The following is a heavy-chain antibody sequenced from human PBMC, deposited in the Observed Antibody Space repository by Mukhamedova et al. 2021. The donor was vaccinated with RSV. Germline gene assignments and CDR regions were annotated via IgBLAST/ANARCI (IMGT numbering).Heavy chain of an antibody. V-gene: IGHV3-30*18. D-gene: IGHD3-3*01. CDR2: TSLEGHNQ. J-gene: IGHJ4*02. Sequence: GWVASITSLEGHNQYYAASVKGRFTISRDNSKNTLYLQMNSLRSDDTALYYCAKWSGTFPLYYLDDWGQGTLVTVSS. CDR3: AKWSGTFPLYYLDD.